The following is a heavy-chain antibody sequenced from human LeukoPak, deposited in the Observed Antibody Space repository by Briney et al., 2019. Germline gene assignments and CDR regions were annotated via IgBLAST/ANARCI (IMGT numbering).Heavy chain of an antibody. J-gene: IGHJ4*02. D-gene: IGHD4-17*01. CDR2: IIPIFGTA. CDR1: GGTFSSYA. Sequence: SMKVSCKASGGTFSSYAISWVRHAPGQGLEWMGGIIPIFGTANYAQKFQGRVTITTDESTSTAYMELSSLRSEDTAVYYCARVSRGERPHYGAIDYWGQGTLVTVSS. CDR3: ARVSRGERPHYGAIDY. V-gene: IGHV1-69*05.